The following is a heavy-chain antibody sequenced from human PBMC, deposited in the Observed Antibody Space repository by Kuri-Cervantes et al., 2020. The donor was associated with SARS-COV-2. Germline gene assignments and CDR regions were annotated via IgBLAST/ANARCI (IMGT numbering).Heavy chain of an antibody. Sequence: GESLKISCAASGFSFSTNVMAWVRQAPGKGLEWVSTMSGSGASTHYADPVKGRFTISRDNSKNMLYLQMYSLRAEDTAVYYCAKTSGYNYYFAYWGQGSLVTVSS. CDR3: AKTSGYNYYFAY. CDR2: MSGSGAST. CDR1: GFSFSTNV. J-gene: IGHJ4*02. D-gene: IGHD5-24*01. V-gene: IGHV3-23*01.